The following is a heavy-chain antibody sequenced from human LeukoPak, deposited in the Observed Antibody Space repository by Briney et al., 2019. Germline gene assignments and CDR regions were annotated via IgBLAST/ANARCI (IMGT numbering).Heavy chain of an antibody. CDR1: GYSFTSNY. Sequence: ASVKVSCKASGYSFTSNYIHWVRQAPGQGLEWMGMIYPRDGSTSYAQKFQGRVTVTRDTSTSTVHMELSGLRSEDTAVYYCARDQEALDYWGQGTLVIVSS. CDR2: IYPRDGST. V-gene: IGHV1-46*01. CDR3: ARDQEALDY. J-gene: IGHJ4*02.